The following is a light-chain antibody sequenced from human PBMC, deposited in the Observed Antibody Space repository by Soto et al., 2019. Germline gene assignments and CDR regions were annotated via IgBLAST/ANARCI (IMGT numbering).Light chain of an antibody. Sequence: FMLTQPQSVSGSPGKTVTISCTRSSGRIASNYVQWYQQRPGSVPTIMIYEDDQRLSGVPDRFSGSVDSSSNSASLITSGLKSEDEADYYCQSYDSAAFVVFGGGTKLTVL. CDR1: SGRIASNY. V-gene: IGLV6-57*04. CDR3: QSYDSAAFVV. CDR2: EDD. J-gene: IGLJ2*01.